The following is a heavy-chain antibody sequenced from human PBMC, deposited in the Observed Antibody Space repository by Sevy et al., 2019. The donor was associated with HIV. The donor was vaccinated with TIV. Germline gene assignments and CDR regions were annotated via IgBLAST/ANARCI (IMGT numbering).Heavy chain of an antibody. D-gene: IGHD3-22*01. V-gene: IGHV3-33*01. CDR1: GFTFSTYG. Sequence: GGSLRLSCAASGFTFSTYGMHWVRQAPGKGLEWVAVIWYDGSNKYYADSVKGRFTISRDNSKNTLYLQMNSLRAEDTAVYYCARGLGSGYYYFDYWGQGTLVTVSS. CDR3: ARGLGSGYYYFDY. J-gene: IGHJ4*02. CDR2: IWYDGSNK.